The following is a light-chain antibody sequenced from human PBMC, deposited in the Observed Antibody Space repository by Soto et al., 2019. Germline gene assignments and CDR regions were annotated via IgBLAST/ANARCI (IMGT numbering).Light chain of an antibody. CDR1: QSLLFSSNNKNY. V-gene: IGKV4-1*01. CDR3: QQYYSRPLT. CDR2: WAS. J-gene: IGKJ4*01. Sequence: DIVMTQSPDSLAVSLGERATINCRSSQSLLFSSNNKNYLAWFQQKPGQPPKLLIYWASTRESGVPDRFSGGGSGTDFTLTISSLQAEDVAVYFCQQYYSRPLTFGGGTKLEIK.